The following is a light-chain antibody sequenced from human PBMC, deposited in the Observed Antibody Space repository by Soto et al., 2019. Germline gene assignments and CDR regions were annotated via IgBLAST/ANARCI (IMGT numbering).Light chain of an antibody. V-gene: IGKV3-11*01. CDR3: QQRSNWPPVT. J-gene: IGKJ4*01. Sequence: EIVLTQSPATLPLSPGERATLSCRASQSINRHLAWYRQKPGQAPRLLIYDASNRATGIPARFSGSGSGTDFTLTISSLEPEDFGVYYCQQRSNWPPVTFGGGTKVDIK. CDR2: DAS. CDR1: QSINRH.